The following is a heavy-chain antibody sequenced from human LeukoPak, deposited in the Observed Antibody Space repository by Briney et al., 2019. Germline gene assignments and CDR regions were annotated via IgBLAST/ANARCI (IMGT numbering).Heavy chain of an antibody. CDR2: IYTSGST. Sequence: PSETLSLTCTVSGGSISSYYWSWIRQPAGKGLEWVGRIYTSGSTNYNPSLKSRVTMSVDTSKNQFSLKLSSATAADTAVYYCASSLLDLPPKKYCSSTSCYSNYYYYYMDVWGKGTTVTVSS. J-gene: IGHJ6*03. V-gene: IGHV4-4*07. D-gene: IGHD2-2*01. CDR1: GGSISSYY. CDR3: ASSLLDLPPKKYCSSTSCYSNYYYYYMDV.